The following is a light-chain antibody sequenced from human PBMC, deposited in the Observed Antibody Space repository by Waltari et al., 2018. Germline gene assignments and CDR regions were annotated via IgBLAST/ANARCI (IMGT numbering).Light chain of an antibody. Sequence: DIHMTQSPSTLSASVGDRVTITCRASQSISSWLAWYQQKPGKAPKLLIYKASSLESGVPSRFSGNGSGTEFTLPINSLQPDDLANYYCQQDNNFPWTCGQGTKVEIK. CDR3: QQDNNFPWT. J-gene: IGKJ1*01. CDR2: KAS. V-gene: IGKV1-5*03. CDR1: QSISSW.